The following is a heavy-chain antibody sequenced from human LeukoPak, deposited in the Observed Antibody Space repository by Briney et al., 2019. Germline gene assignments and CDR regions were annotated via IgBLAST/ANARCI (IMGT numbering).Heavy chain of an antibody. J-gene: IGHJ4*02. D-gene: IGHD3-10*01. V-gene: IGHV3-33*01. CDR1: GFTFSSYG. CDR3: ARASYYYGSGSYQAFDY. CDR2: IWYGGSNK. Sequence: GGSLRLSCAASGFTFSSYGMHWVRQAPGKGLEWVAVIWYGGSNKYYADSVKGRFTISRDNSKNTLYLQMNSLRAEDTAVYYCARASYYYGSGSYQAFDYWGQGTLVTVSS.